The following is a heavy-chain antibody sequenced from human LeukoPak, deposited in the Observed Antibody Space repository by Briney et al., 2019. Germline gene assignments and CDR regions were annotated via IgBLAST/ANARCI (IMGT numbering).Heavy chain of an antibody. Sequence: GGSLRLSCAASGFTFSSYSMNWVRQAPGKGLEWVSYISSSGSIIYYADSVKGRFTISRDNAKKSLYLQMNSLRAEDTAVYYCAREAAGFDYWGQGTLVTVSS. V-gene: IGHV3-48*01. CDR2: ISSSGSII. D-gene: IGHD6-19*01. CDR1: GFTFSSYS. CDR3: AREAAGFDY. J-gene: IGHJ4*02.